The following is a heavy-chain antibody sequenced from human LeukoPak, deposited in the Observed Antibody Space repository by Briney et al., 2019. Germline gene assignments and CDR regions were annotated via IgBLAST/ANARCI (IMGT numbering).Heavy chain of an antibody. CDR1: GFTFSNAW. D-gene: IGHD3-16*01. Sequence: GGSLRLSCAASGFTFSNAWMNWARQAPGKGLEWVASINHNGNVNYYVDSVKGRFTISRDNAKNTLYLQMSNLRAEDTAVYFCARGDGLDVWGQGATVTVSS. CDR3: ARGDGLDV. V-gene: IGHV3-7*03. J-gene: IGHJ6*02. CDR2: INHNGNVN.